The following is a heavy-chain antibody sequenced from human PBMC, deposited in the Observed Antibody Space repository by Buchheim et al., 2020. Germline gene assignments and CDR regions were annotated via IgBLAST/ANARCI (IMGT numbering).Heavy chain of an antibody. D-gene: IGHD3-10*01. CDR2: IKQDGSEK. CDR3: ARERLYGSGGGHWFDP. CDR1: GFTFSSYW. J-gene: IGHJ5*02. V-gene: IGHV3-7*01. Sequence: EVKLVESGGGLVQPGGSLRLSCAASGFTFSSYWMSWVRQAPGKGLEWVANIKQDGSEKYYVDSVKGRFTISRDNAKNSLYLQMNSLRAEDTAWYYCARERLYGSGGGHWFDPWGQGTL.